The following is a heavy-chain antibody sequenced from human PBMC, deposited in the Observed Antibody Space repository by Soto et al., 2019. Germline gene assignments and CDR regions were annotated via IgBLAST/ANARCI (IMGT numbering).Heavy chain of an antibody. CDR2: IKQDGSEK. V-gene: IGHV3-7*05. Sequence: CLRLSCASSGCTVSGYCRSFVRKAPGKGLEWVANIKQDGSEKYYVDSVKGRFTISRDNAKNSLYLQMNSLRAEDTAVYYCASSYCSGSVYYKYYYGLDAWGQGTTVTVSS. CDR1: GCTVSGYC. J-gene: IGHJ6*02. CDR3: ASSYCSGSVYYKYYYGLDA. D-gene: IGHD3-10*01.